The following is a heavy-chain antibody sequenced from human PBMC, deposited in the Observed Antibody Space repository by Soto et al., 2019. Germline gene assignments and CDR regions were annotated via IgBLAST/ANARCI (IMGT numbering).Heavy chain of an antibody. V-gene: IGHV4-34*01. D-gene: IGHD5-12*01. CDR1: GGSFSGYY. CDR2: INHSGST. Sequence: PSETLSLTCAVYGGSFSGYYWSWIRQPPGKGLEWIGEINHSGSTNYNPSLKSRVTISVDTSKNLVSLKLSSVTAADTAVYYCARDVVATIRGDHYFDYWGQGALVTVS. J-gene: IGHJ4*02. CDR3: ARDVVATIRGDHYFDY.